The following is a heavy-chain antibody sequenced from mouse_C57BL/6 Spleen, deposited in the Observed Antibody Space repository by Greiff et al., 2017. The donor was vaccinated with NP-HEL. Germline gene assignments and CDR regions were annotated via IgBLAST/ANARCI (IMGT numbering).Heavy chain of an antibody. CDR1: GYTFTSYW. Sequence: VQLQQPGAELVKPGASVKLSCKASGYTFTSYWMQWVKQRPGQGLEWIGEIDPSDSYTNYNQKFKGKATLTVDTSSSTAYMQLSSLTSEDSAVYYCARCDYYGSSHWYFDVWGTGTTVTVSS. V-gene: IGHV1-50*01. D-gene: IGHD1-1*01. CDR3: ARCDYYGSSHWYFDV. CDR2: IDPSDSYT. J-gene: IGHJ1*03.